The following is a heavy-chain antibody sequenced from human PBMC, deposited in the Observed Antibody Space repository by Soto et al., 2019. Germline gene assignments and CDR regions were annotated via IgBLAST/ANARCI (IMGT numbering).Heavy chain of an antibody. Sequence: QLQLQESGPGLVKPSATLSLTCTVSGGSISSSSYYWGWIRQPPGKGLEWIGSIYYSGSTYYNPSDKSPVPIAVDTCKNQASLKLSYVTAADSAVYYCARHVGYCSGGSCFSGERYFVYWGQGTLVTVSS. CDR1: GGSISSSSYY. V-gene: IGHV4-39*01. J-gene: IGHJ4*02. D-gene: IGHD2-15*01. CDR3: ARHVGYCSGGSCFSGERYFVY. CDR2: IYYSGST.